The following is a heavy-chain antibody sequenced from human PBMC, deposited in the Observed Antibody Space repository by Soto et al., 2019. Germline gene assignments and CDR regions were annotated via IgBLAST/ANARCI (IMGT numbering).Heavy chain of an antibody. V-gene: IGHV1-69*01. Sequence: QVQLVQSGAEVKKPGSSVKVSCKASGGTFSSYAMSWVRQAPGQGLEWMGGIIPIFGTANYAQKFQGRVTITADESTSPAYMELSSLRSEDTAVYYCATGAVYYYDSSGYYRKFAYWGQGTLFTVSS. CDR3: ATGAVYYYDSSGYYRKFAY. J-gene: IGHJ4*02. CDR1: GGTFSSYA. D-gene: IGHD3-22*01. CDR2: IIPIFGTA.